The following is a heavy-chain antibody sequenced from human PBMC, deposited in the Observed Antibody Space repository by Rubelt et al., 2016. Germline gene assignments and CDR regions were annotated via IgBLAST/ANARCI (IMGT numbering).Heavy chain of an antibody. CDR1: GGSISSSSYY. V-gene: IGHV4-39*07. J-gene: IGHJ4*02. CDR2: IDYSGST. CDR3: ASVAHRVAGAIDY. D-gene: IGHD6-19*01. Sequence: QLQLQESGPGLVKPSETLSLTCTVSGGSISSSSYYWGWIRQPPGKGLEWIGSIDYSGSTNYNPSLKGRVAISVDTSKNQFSLKLSSVTAADTAVYYCASVAHRVAGAIDYWGQGTLVTVSS.